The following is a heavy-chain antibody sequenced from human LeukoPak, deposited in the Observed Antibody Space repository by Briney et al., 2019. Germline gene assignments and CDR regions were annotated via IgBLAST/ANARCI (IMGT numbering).Heavy chain of an antibody. CDR1: GGSISSSSHY. CDR3: ARVRMTGYYNYYYYGMDV. CDR2: IYHSGST. D-gene: IGHD3-9*01. Sequence: PSETLSLTCNVSGGSISSSSHYWGWIRQPPGKGLEWIGSIYHSGSTYYNPSLKSRVTISVDTSKNQFSLKLSSVTAADTAVFYCARVRMTGYYNYYYYGMDVWGQETTVTVSS. J-gene: IGHJ6*02. V-gene: IGHV4-39*01.